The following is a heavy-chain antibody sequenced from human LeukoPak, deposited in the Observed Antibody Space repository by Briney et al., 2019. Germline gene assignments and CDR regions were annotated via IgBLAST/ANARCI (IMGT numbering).Heavy chain of an antibody. V-gene: IGHV3-48*01. D-gene: IGHD4-17*01. J-gene: IGHJ3*02. CDR3: VRNDGDNAFDI. Sequence: QPGGSLGLSCAASRFIFSAYSMNWVRHSPGRGLEWVSYISSGSTNIYYNDSVKGRFIVSRDNAKNSLYLHMASLRAEDTAVYYCVRNDGDNAFDIWGQGTMVIVSS. CDR1: RFIFSAYS. CDR2: ISSGSTNI.